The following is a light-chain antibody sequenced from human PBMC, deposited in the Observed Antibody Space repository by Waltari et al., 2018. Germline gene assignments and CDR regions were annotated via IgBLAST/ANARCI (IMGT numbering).Light chain of an antibody. Sequence: DIVMTQSPDSLAVSLGERATINCKSSQSVLYSYNNKNYVAWYQQKPGQPPKLLISWASTRESGVPDRFSGSAAGTDFTLTISSLQAEDVAVYYCQQYYSIPLTFGRGTKLEIK. CDR2: WAS. CDR1: QSVLYSYNNKNY. J-gene: IGKJ2*01. CDR3: QQYYSIPLT. V-gene: IGKV4-1*01.